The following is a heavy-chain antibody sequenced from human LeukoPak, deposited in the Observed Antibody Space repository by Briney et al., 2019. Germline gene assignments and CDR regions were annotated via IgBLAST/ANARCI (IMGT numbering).Heavy chain of an antibody. V-gene: IGHV4-31*03. J-gene: IGHJ4*02. Sequence: SETLSLTCTVSGGSISSGGYYWSWIRQHPGKGLEWIGYIYYSGSTYYNPSLKSRVTISVDTSKNQFSLKLSSVTAADTAVCYCATGSEPKGYDFWSGYYTGGFDYWGQGTLVTVSS. CDR3: ATGSEPKGYDFWSGYYTGGFDY. D-gene: IGHD3-3*01. CDR2: IYYSGST. CDR1: GGSISSGGYY.